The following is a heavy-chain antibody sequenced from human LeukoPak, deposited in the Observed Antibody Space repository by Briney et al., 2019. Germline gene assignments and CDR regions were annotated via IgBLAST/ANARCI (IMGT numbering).Heavy chain of an antibody. CDR2: ISGSGGST. CDR3: AKVGNNGYFDF. V-gene: IGHV3-23*01. CDR1: GFTFSSYA. J-gene: IGHJ4*02. D-gene: IGHD1-26*01. Sequence: TGGSLRLSCAASGFTFSSYAMSWVRQAAGKGLEWVSGISGSGGSTYYADSVKGRFTLSRDNSKNTLYLQMDSLRVEDTAVYYCAKVGNNGYFDFWGQGTLVTVSS.